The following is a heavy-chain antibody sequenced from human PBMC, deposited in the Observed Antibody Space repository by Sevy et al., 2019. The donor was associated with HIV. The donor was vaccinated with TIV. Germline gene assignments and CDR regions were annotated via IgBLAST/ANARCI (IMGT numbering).Heavy chain of an antibody. CDR2: ITWNSGSI. CDR1: GFTFDDYA. V-gene: IGHV3-9*01. D-gene: IGHD6-19*01. Sequence: GGSLRLSCEASGFTFDDYAMHWVRQGPGKGLEWVSSITWNSGSIDYAESVKGRFTISRDNAKNSLYLQMNSLRAEDTALYYCAKDSRASYGYSSGGSWGQGTLVTVSS. CDR3: AKDSRASYGYSSGGS. J-gene: IGHJ5*02.